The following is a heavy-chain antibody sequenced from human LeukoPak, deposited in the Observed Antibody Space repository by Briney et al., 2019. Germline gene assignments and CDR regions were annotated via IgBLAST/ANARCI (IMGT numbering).Heavy chain of an antibody. CDR3: ARVSGWYSY. Sequence: SETLSLTCTVSGGSISSSSHYWGWIRQPPGKGLEWIGSIYYSGSTYYNPSLKSRVTISVDTSKNQFSLKLSSVTAADTAVYYCARVSGWYSYWGQGTLVTVSS. V-gene: IGHV4-39*01. D-gene: IGHD6-19*01. CDR1: GGSISSSSHY. CDR2: IYYSGST. J-gene: IGHJ4*02.